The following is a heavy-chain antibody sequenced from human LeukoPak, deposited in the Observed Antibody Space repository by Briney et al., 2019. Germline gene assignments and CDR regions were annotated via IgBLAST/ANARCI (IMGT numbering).Heavy chain of an antibody. Sequence: PGGSLRLSCVASGFSFSTYWMSWVRQAPGKGLEWVANIKQDGSEKYYVDSVKGRRTISRDNAKNSLYLQMNSLRAEDTAVYYCARGPRYYYDSSGYSYFDYWGQGTLVTVSS. CDR3: ARGPRYYYDSSGYSYFDY. V-gene: IGHV3-7*01. J-gene: IGHJ4*02. D-gene: IGHD3-22*01. CDR2: IKQDGSEK. CDR1: GFSFSTYW.